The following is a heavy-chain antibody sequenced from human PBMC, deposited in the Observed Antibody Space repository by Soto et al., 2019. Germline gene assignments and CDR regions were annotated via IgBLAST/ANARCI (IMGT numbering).Heavy chain of an antibody. Sequence: SVKVYCKASGGTFSSYAISWVRQAPGQGLEWMGGIIPIFGTANYAQKFQGRVTITADESTSTAYMELSSLRSEDTAVYYCASQETTYYYESSGYYSYWGQGTLVTVSS. CDR3: ASQETTYYYESSGYYSY. V-gene: IGHV1-69*13. D-gene: IGHD3-22*01. CDR1: GGTFSSYA. CDR2: IIPIFGTA. J-gene: IGHJ4*01.